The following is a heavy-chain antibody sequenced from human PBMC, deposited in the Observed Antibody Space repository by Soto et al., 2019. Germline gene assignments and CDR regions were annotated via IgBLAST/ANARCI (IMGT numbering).Heavy chain of an antibody. Sequence: VGSLRLSCVASGFSFSSYAMSWVRQAPGKGLEWVSVISGSDGSTYYADSVKGRFTISRDNSKNTLYLQMNSLRAEDTAVYYCAKDRERDAWYEDYWGQGTLVTVSS. V-gene: IGHV3-23*01. CDR3: AKDRERDAWYEDY. CDR1: GFSFSSYA. D-gene: IGHD6-13*01. J-gene: IGHJ4*02. CDR2: ISGSDGST.